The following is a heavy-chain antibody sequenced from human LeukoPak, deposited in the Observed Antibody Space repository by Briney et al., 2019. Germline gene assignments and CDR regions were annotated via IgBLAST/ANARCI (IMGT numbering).Heavy chain of an antibody. J-gene: IGHJ5*02. CDR2: FDPEDGET. V-gene: IGHV1-24*01. CDR3: AGRMIDP. Sequence: ASVKVSCKVSGYTLTELSMHWVRQAPGKGLEWMGGFDPEDGETIYAQKFQGRVTITRNTSISTAYMELSSLRSEDTAVYYCAGRMIDPWGQGTLVTVSS. D-gene: IGHD2-15*01. CDR1: GYTLTELS.